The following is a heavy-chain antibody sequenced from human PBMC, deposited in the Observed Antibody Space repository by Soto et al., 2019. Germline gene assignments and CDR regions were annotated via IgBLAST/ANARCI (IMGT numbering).Heavy chain of an antibody. V-gene: IGHV1-58*01. CDR2: IVVGSGNT. D-gene: IGHD2-15*01. CDR1: GFTFTSSA. CDR3: AAFRFRYCSGGSCYDYSYYYGMDV. Sequence: SVKVSCKASGFTFTSSAVQWVRQARGQRLEWIGWIVVGSGNTNYAQKFQERVTITRDMSTSTAYMELSSLRSEDTAVYYCAAFRFRYCSGGSCYDYSYYYGMDVWGQGTTVTVS. J-gene: IGHJ6*02.